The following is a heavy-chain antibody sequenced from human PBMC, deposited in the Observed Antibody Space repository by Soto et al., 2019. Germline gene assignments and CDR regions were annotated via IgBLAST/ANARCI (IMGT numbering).Heavy chain of an antibody. V-gene: IGHV5-51*01. CDR1: GYDFSNSW. J-gene: IGHJ6*02. CDR3: ARHNTVMGGLNYYYGLDA. Sequence: GESLKISCEGSGYDFSNSWVGWVRQMPGKGLEWMGIIYPGDSDTRYSPSFQGQVTISADKSISTAYLQWRSLRASDSAIYFCARHNTVMGGLNYYYGLDAWGQGTMVIVSS. D-gene: IGHD5-18*01. CDR2: IYPGDSDT.